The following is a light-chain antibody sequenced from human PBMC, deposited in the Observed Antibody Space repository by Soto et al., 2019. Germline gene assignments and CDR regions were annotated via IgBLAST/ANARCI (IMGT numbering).Light chain of an antibody. J-gene: IGLJ3*02. CDR2: EVS. Sequence: QSALTQPASVSGSPGQSITISCTGTSSDVGGYNYVSWYQQNPGKAPKLMIYEVSDRPSGVSNRFSGSKSGNTASLTISGLQTEDEADYYCSSYTNNNALVFGGGTQLTVL. V-gene: IGLV2-14*01. CDR1: SSDVGGYNY. CDR3: SSYTNNNALV.